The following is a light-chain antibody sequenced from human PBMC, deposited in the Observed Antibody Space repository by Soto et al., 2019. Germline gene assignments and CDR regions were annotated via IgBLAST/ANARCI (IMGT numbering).Light chain of an antibody. V-gene: IGLV1-40*01. CDR3: QSYDTSLSTSGV. CDR1: SSNIGAGYE. Sequence: QSVLTQPPSVSGAPGQRVTISCTGSSSNIGAGYEIHWYQQLPGTAPKLLIYGNSNRPSGVPDRFSGSKSGTSASLAITGLQAEDESDYYGQSYDTSLSTSGVFGGGTQLTVL. J-gene: IGLJ3*02. CDR2: GNS.